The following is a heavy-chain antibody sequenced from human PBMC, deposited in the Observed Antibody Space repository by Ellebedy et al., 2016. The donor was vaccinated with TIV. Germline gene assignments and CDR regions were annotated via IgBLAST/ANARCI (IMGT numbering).Heavy chain of an antibody. CDR1: GFTFSNNSMN. V-gene: IGHV4-39*01. Sequence: ESLKISCAASGFTFSNNSMNWVRQPPGKGLEYIGSVYYSGSPYYNPSFKSRVTLSADTSKNQFSLNLRTVTAADTAVYYCARTDPWQPIDDWGQGILVSVSS. CDR3: ARTDPWQPIDD. J-gene: IGHJ4*02. D-gene: IGHD2-21*02. CDR2: VYYSGSP.